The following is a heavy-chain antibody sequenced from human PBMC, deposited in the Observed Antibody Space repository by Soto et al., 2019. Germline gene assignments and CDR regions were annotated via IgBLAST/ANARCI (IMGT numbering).Heavy chain of an antibody. Sequence: SVNVTFKASRYDFIHYSINWVRQAPGQGLEWMGWMNPKSGHTSHAQKIQGRVILTRDTSINTVYMELSSLTSGDTAVYFCARRISDGKFDSWGRGTQVTVSS. D-gene: IGHD1-1*01. J-gene: IGHJ4*02. CDR2: MNPKSGHT. CDR3: ARRISDGKFDS. CDR1: RYDFIHYS. V-gene: IGHV1-8*01.